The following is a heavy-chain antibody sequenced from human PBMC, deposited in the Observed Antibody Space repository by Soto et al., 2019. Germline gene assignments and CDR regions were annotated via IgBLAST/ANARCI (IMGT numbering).Heavy chain of an antibody. Sequence: QVQLVESGGGVVQPGRSLRLSCAASGFTFSRYPMYWVRQAPGNGLEWVAVIPYDGNNKYYADSAKGRFTISRDNAKNTLYLQMNNLRPEDTAVYYCAKGVGSYYFDYWGQGTLVTVSS. D-gene: IGHD1-26*01. CDR2: IPYDGNNK. V-gene: IGHV3-30-3*01. J-gene: IGHJ4*02. CDR1: GFTFSRYP. CDR3: AKGVGSYYFDY.